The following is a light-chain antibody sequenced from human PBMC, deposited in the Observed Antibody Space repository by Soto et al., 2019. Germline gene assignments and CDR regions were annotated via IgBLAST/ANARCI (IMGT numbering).Light chain of an antibody. V-gene: IGKV1-5*03. J-gene: IGKJ1*01. CDR3: QQYNDNWT. CDR1: QSVSRW. Sequence: DIQMNQSPSTLSASVGDRVTITCRASQSVSRWLAWYQQKPGKAPKLLIYKASTLESGVPSRFSGSGSGTEFTIAISSMQPDDAATYYCQQYNDNWTFGQGTKVEIK. CDR2: KAS.